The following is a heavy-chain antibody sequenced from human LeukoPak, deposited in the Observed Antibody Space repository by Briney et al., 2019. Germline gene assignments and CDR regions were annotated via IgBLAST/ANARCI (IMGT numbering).Heavy chain of an antibody. V-gene: IGHV3-23*01. CDR1: GFTFSNYA. D-gene: IGHD5-18*01. CDR3: GKNRATGMAFYDY. CDR2: ISGDGVYT. Sequence: GGSLRLSCAASGFTFSNYAMTWLRQAPGKGLEWISAISGDGVYTYYADSVKGRFTSSRDNSKSTLYLQMSNLRAEDTALYYCGKNRATGMAFYDYWGQGTQVTVSS. J-gene: IGHJ4*02.